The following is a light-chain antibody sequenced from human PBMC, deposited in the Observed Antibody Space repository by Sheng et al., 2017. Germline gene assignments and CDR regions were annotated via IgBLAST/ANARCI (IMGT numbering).Light chain of an antibody. CDR1: QRLTSR. V-gene: IGKV3-20*01. CDR2: GAS. J-gene: IGKJ2*01. CDR3: QQYGSSYT. Sequence: EAVLTQSPATLSLSPGERATLSCRASQRLTSRLAWYQHKPGQAPRLLIYGASTRATGIPDRFSGSGSGTDFTLTISRVEPEDFAVYYCQQYGSSYTFGQGTKLEI.